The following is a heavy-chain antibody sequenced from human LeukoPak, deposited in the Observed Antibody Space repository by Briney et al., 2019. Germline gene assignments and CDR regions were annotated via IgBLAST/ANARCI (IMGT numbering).Heavy chain of an antibody. CDR2: IYHSGDT. Sequence: SDTLSLTCTVSGSSVSSSTYYWGWIHQPPGKGLEWISSIYHSGDTYYNPSLKSRVTISVDTSKNQFSLRVTSVTAADTAVYYCARTPRYCSGGSCHVLFDFWGQGTLVTVSS. CDR1: GSSVSSSTYY. CDR3: ARTPRYCSGGSCHVLFDF. D-gene: IGHD2-15*01. J-gene: IGHJ4*02. V-gene: IGHV4-39*07.